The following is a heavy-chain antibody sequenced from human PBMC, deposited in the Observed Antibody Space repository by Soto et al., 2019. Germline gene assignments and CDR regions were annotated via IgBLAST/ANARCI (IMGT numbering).Heavy chain of an antibody. CDR1: GFTLTSHG. CDR2: IDSDESNT. CDR3: ARSLGSKNAFDI. D-gene: IGHD3-16*01. Sequence: PGGSLRLSCAASGFTLTSHGMPWFRQAPGKGLVWVSRIDSDESNTNYADSVKGRFTISRDNVKNTLYLQMNSLRAEDTAIYYCARSLGSKNAFDIWGPGTKVTVSS. J-gene: IGHJ3*02. V-gene: IGHV3-74*01.